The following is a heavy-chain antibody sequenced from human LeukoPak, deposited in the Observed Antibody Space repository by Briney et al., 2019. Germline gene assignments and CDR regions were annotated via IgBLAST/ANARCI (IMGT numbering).Heavy chain of an antibody. V-gene: IGHV4-34*01. CDR1: GGSFSGYY. CDR3: ARHYETYYYDSSGFFDY. CDR2: INHSGST. Sequence: TPSETLSLTCAVYGGSFSGYYWSWIRQPPGKGLEWIGEINHSGSTNYNPSLKSRVTISVDTSKNQFSLKLSSVTAADTAVYYCARHYETYYYDSSGFFDYWGQGTLVTVSS. J-gene: IGHJ4*02. D-gene: IGHD3-22*01.